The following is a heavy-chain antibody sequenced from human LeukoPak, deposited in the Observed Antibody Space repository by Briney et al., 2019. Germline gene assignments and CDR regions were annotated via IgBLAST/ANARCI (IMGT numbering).Heavy chain of an antibody. J-gene: IGHJ4*02. V-gene: IGHV3-23*01. CDR2: IRASAGTT. CDR1: GFTFSDYA. Sequence: AGGSLRLSCAASGFTFSDYAMSWVRQAPGKGLEWVSVIRASAGTTYYADSVKGRFTISRENSRNTLYLQMNSLRVEGTAVYYCADAVVGAPAHFWGQGTLVTVSS. D-gene: IGHD1-26*01. CDR3: ADAVVGAPAHF.